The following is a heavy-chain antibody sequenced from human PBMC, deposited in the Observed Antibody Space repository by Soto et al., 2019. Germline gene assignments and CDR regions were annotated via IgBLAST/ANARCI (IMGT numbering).Heavy chain of an antibody. CDR1: GGSFSGYY. V-gene: IGHV4-34*01. Sequence: SEILSLTCAVYGGSFSGYYWSWIRQPPGKGLEWIGEINHSGSTNYNPSLKSRVTISVDTSKNQFSLKLSSVTAADTAVYYCARGRVGPYSSSWYGRYWFDPWGQGTLVTVSS. D-gene: IGHD6-13*01. CDR3: ARGRVGPYSSSWYGRYWFDP. CDR2: INHSGST. J-gene: IGHJ5*02.